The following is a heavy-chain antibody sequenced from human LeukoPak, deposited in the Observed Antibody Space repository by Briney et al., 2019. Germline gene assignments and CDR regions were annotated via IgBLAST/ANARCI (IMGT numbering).Heavy chain of an antibody. D-gene: IGHD4/OR15-4a*01. CDR2: INHSGST. CDR3: VRHDGRGGATMGAFDS. J-gene: IGHJ5*01. Sequence: SETLSLTCAVYGGSFSGYYWSWIRQPPGKGLEWIGEINHSGSTNYNPSLKSRVTISVDTSKNQFSLKLSSVTAADTAVYYCVRHDGRGGATMGAFDSWGQGSLVTVSS. V-gene: IGHV4-34*01. CDR1: GGSFSGYY.